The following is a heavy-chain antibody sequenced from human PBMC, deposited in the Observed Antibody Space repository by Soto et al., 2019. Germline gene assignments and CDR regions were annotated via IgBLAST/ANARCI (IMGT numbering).Heavy chain of an antibody. J-gene: IGHJ1*01. Sequence: ASVKVSCKASGYSFTSYYMHWVRQAPGQGLEWVGMIDPSGDSTNYAQIFQDRVTMTRDTSTSTVYMELSSLRSEDTAVYYCARDLGYYYDSSSAVQHWGQGTLVTVSS. CDR2: IDPSGDST. D-gene: IGHD3-22*01. V-gene: IGHV1-46*01. CDR3: ARDLGYYYDSSSAVQH. CDR1: GYSFTSYY.